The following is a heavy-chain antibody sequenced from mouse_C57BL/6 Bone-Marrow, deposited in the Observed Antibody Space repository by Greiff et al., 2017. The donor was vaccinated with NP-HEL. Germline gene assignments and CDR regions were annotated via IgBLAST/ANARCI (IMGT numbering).Heavy chain of an antibody. CDR3: SIWIYYYGSSDY. Sequence: QVQLQESGAELMKPGASVKLSCKATGYTFTGYWIEWVKQRPGHGLAWIGEIFPGSGSTESNAKFKGKATFTADTSSNTAYMQLSSLTTEDSAIYYCSIWIYYYGSSDYWGQGTTLTVSS. J-gene: IGHJ2*01. CDR1: GYTFTGYW. V-gene: IGHV1-9*01. D-gene: IGHD1-1*01. CDR2: IFPGSGST.